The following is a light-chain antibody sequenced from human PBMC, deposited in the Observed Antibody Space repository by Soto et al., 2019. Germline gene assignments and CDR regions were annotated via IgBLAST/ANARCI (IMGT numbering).Light chain of an antibody. J-gene: IGLJ1*01. Sequence: QSVLTQPASVSGSPGQSITTSCTGTSSDVGGYNYVSWYQQHPGKAPKLMIYDVSNRPPGVSNRFSGSKSGNTASLTISGLQAEDEADYYCSSYTSSSIFYVFGTGTKVTVL. V-gene: IGLV2-14*01. CDR2: DVS. CDR1: SSDVGGYNY. CDR3: SSYTSSSIFYV.